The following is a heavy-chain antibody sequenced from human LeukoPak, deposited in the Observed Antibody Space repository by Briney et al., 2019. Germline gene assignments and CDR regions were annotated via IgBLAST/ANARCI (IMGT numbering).Heavy chain of an antibody. Sequence: PSQTLSLTCTVSGGSISSGDYYWSWTRQPPGKGLEWIGYIYYSGSTYYNPSLKSRVTISVDTSKNQFSLKLSSVTAADTAVYYCARDGSGGDCYFDIWGQGTMVTVSS. J-gene: IGHJ3*02. CDR3: ARDGSGGDCYFDI. CDR1: GGSISSGDYY. CDR2: IYYSGST. V-gene: IGHV4-30-4*01. D-gene: IGHD2-21*02.